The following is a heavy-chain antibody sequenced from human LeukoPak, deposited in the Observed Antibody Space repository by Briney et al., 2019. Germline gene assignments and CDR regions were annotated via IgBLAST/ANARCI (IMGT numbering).Heavy chain of an antibody. CDR1: GGSISSYY. J-gene: IGHJ4*02. CDR3: ARVTGYMIEDYFDY. CDR2: IYYSGST. D-gene: IGHD3-22*01. V-gene: IGHV4-59*01. Sequence: SETLSLTCTVSGGSISSYYWSWIRQPPGKGLEWIGYIYYSGSTNYNPSLKSRVTISVDTSKNQFSLKLSSVTAADTAIYYCARVTGYMIEDYFDYWGQGTLVTVSS.